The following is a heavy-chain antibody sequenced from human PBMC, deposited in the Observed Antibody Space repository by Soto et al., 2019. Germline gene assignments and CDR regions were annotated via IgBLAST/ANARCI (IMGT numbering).Heavy chain of an antibody. CDR2: IFSNGRT. V-gene: IGHV4-59*01. J-gene: IGHJ4*02. CDR3: ARGGDNSPWYYSL. CDR1: GGFINNNY. D-gene: IGHD3-10*01. Sequence: SETLSLTCTVSGGFINNNYWSWIRQPPGRGLEWIGYIFSNGRTNYNPSIESRVTISVDTSKNQLSLKLRSVTAADTAVYYCARGGDNSPWYYSLWGQGTLVTVSS.